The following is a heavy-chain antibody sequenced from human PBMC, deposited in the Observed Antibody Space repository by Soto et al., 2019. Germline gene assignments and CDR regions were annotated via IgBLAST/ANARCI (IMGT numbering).Heavy chain of an antibody. D-gene: IGHD3-16*01. CDR1: GYSFTNND. Sequence: GASVKVSCKASGYSFTNNDVSWFRQATGQGLEWMGWMNPGSGDTGYAQKFQGRVTMTRDISIATAYMELSSLRSDDTAIYYCARMATFGSLNWFEPWGQGTMVTVSS. J-gene: IGHJ5*02. CDR3: ARMATFGSLNWFEP. CDR2: MNPGSGDT. V-gene: IGHV1-8*01.